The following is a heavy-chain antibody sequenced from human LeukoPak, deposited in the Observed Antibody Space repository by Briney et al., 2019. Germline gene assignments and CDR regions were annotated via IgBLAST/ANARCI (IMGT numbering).Heavy chain of an antibody. J-gene: IGHJ6*02. CDR2: IIPIFGTA. V-gene: IGHV1-69*13. Sequence: ASVKVSCKASGGTFSSYAISWVRQAPGQGLEWMGGIIPIFGTANYAQKFQGRVTITADESTSTAYMELSSLRSEDTAVYYCARDMRVRGVNIYAMDDWGQGTTVTVSS. CDR3: ARDMRVRGVNIYAMDD. D-gene: IGHD3-10*01. CDR1: GGTFSSYA.